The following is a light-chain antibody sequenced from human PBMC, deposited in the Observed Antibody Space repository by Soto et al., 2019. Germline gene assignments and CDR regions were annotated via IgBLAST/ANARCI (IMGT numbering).Light chain of an antibody. CDR1: SSDVGSYNS. Sequence: QSVLTQPASVSGSPGQSITISCTGTSSDVGSYNSVSWYRQHPGKAPKLMLYEVSNRPSGVSNRFSGSKSGNTASLTISGLQAEDEADYYCSSYTISNTLPFVFGTGTKLTVL. V-gene: IGLV2-14*01. CDR3: SSYTISNTLPFV. CDR2: EVS. J-gene: IGLJ1*01.